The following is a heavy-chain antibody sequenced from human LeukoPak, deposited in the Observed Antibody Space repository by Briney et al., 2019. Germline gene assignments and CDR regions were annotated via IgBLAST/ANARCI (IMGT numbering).Heavy chain of an antibody. D-gene: IGHD5-18*01. J-gene: IGHJ4*02. CDR3: ERGNSYGQVDFDY. Sequence: ASVKVSCKASGYTFTCYYMHWARQAPGQGLGWMGRINPNSGGTNFAQKLQGRVTMTRDTSISTVYMELSRLRSDDTAVYYCERGNSYGQVDFDYWGQGTLVTVSS. CDR1: GYTFTCYY. V-gene: IGHV1-2*06. CDR2: INPNSGGT.